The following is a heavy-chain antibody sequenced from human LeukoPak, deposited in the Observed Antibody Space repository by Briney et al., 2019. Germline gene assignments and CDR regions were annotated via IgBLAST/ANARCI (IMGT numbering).Heavy chain of an antibody. CDR3: SRRGDFQAFDY. Sequence: ASVKVSCKACGYTFTDYYIHWVRQAPGQGLEWMGWISPNTGDTDSAQKFQGRVTMTRATSITTAYMEVSRLTSDDAAVYYCSRRGDFQAFDYWGQGTLVTVSS. D-gene: IGHD3-3*01. V-gene: IGHV1-2*02. CDR1: GYTFTDYY. CDR2: ISPNTGDT. J-gene: IGHJ4*02.